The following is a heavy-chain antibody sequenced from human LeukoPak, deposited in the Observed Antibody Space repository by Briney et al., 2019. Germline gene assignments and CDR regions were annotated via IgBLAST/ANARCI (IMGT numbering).Heavy chain of an antibody. V-gene: IGHV3-21*01. Sequence: GSLRLSCAASGFTFSSYNMNWVRQAPGKGLEWVSSITTSSTYTFYADSVRGRFTISRDNAKNSLYLQMNSLGAEDTAVYYCAELGITMIGGVWGKGTTVTISS. CDR3: AELGITMIGGV. CDR1: GFTFSSYN. J-gene: IGHJ6*04. CDR2: ITTSSTYT. D-gene: IGHD3-10*02.